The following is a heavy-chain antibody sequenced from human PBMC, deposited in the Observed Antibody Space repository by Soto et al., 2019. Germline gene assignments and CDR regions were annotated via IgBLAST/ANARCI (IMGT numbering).Heavy chain of an antibody. V-gene: IGHV3-23*01. CDR2: ISGSGGNP. CDR3: AKGDVLMTTAGGWCNWFDA. CDR1: GFTFSTFA. J-gene: IGHJ5*02. Sequence: EVPLLESGGSLVQPGGSLRLSCAASGFTFSTFAMNWVRQAPGEGLEWVSSISGSGGNPQYAASVKGRVTISRDNSKNTLYLQMNTLRAAATAVYYCAKGDVLMTTAGGWCNWFDAWGQGTLVIVSS. D-gene: IGHD2-21*01.